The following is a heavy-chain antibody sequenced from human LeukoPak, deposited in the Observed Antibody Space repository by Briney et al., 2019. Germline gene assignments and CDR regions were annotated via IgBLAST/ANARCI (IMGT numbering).Heavy chain of an antibody. V-gene: IGHV4-34*01. CDR1: GGSLSAYY. D-gene: IGHD6-19*01. CDR2: INHGGST. J-gene: IGHJ4*02. CDR3: ARDMSSGWYSNFDY. Sequence: SETLSLTCAVYGGSLSAYYWTWIRQPPGKGLEWIGEINHGGSTNYNPSLKSRVTISIDTSKNHSLKLSSVTAADTAVYYCARDMSSGWYSNFDYWGQGTLVTVSS.